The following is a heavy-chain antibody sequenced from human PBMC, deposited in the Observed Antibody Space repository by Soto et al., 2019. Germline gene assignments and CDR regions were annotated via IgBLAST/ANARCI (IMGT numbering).Heavy chain of an antibody. CDR1: GFTFSSYA. D-gene: IGHD3-16*01. Sequence: GQLLXXGGGXXXXXGXLXXXXAAXGFTFSSYAMTXVRQAPGKGLEWVSSISGSGISTYYADSVKGRFTISRDNSKNTLYLQMNSLRAEDAAVYYCAKSAGSNAYYPNDYWGQGTLVTVSS. J-gene: IGHJ4*02. CDR2: ISGSGIST. V-gene: IGHV3-23*01. CDR3: AKSAGSNAYYPNDY.